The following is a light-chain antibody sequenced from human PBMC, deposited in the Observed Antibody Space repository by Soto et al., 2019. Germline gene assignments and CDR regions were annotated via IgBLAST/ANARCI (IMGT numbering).Light chain of an antibody. CDR2: SNN. CDR3: AAWDDGLNGYV. Sequence: QSVLTQPPSASGTAGQRVTISCSGSTSNIGSNTVNWYQQLPGTAPKTRIYSNNQRPSGVPDRFSGSKSGTSGSLAISGLLSEDEADYYCAAWDDGLNGYVFGTGTKVTVL. V-gene: IGLV1-44*01. J-gene: IGLJ1*01. CDR1: TSNIGSNT.